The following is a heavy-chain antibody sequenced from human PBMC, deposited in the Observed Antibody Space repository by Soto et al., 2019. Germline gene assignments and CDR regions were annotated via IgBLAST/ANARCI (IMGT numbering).Heavy chain of an antibody. CDR2: MNPNSGDT. Sequence: QVQLVQSGAEVKKPGASVKVSCKASGYTFNNYHIHWVRQATGQGLEWMGWMNPNSGDTGYAQKFQGRVPMTRDPSITAAFMGLRGLRSEDTAVYYWARGGGGRWYSGDYWGQGTLVTVSS. D-gene: IGHD6-13*01. V-gene: IGHV1-8*01. CDR1: GYTFNNYH. CDR3: ARGGGGRWYSGDY. J-gene: IGHJ4*02.